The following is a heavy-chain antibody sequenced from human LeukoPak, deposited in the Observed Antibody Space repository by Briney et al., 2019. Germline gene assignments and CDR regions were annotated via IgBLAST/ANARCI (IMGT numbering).Heavy chain of an antibody. CDR2: INPSGGST. V-gene: IGHV1-46*01. D-gene: IGHD3-10*01. J-gene: IGHJ4*02. Sequence: ASVKVSCKASGYTFTSYGISWVRQAPGQGLEWMGIINPSGGSTSYAQKFQGRVTMTRDMSTSTVYMELSSLGSEDTAVYYCARGDQRLWFLMFDYWGQGTLVTVSS. CDR3: ARGDQRLWFLMFDY. CDR1: GYTFTSYG.